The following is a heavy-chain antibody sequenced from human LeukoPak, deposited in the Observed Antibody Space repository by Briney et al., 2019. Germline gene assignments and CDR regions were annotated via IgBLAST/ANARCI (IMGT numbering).Heavy chain of an antibody. CDR1: VYTFTSYA. CDR2: INAGNGNT. D-gene: IGHD6-13*01. J-gene: IGHJ1*01. V-gene: IGHV1-3*01. CDR3: ARESIAAAGTRSLYFQH. Sequence: ASVKVSCKASVYTFTSYAMHWVRQARGQRLEWMGWINAGNGNTKYSQKFQGRVTITRDTSASTAYMELSSLRSEDTAVYYCARESIAAAGTRSLYFQHWGQGTLVTVSS.